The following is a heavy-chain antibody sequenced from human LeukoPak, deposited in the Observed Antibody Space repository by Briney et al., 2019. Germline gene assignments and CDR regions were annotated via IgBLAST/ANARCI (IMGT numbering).Heavy chain of an antibody. CDR3: ARDSSSSWYRYDAFDI. V-gene: IGHV4-59*12. D-gene: IGHD6-13*01. CDR1: GGSISSYY. Sequence: PSETLSLTCTVSGGSISSYYWSWIRQPPGKGLEWIGYIYYSGSTNYNPSLKSRVTISVDTSKNQFSLKLSSVTAADTAVYYCARDSSSSWYRYDAFDIWGQGTMVTVSS. CDR2: IYYSGST. J-gene: IGHJ3*02.